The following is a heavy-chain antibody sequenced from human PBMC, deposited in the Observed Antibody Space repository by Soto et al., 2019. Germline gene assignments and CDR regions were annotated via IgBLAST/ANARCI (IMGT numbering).Heavy chain of an antibody. CDR3: ARAPPYDFWSGYIDY. Sequence: ASVKVSCKASGYTFTSYAMHWVRQAPGQRLEWMGWTNAGNGNTKYSQKFQGRVTITRDTSASTAYMELGSLRSEDTAVYYCARAPPYDFWSGYIDYWGQGTLVTV. D-gene: IGHD3-3*01. CDR1: GYTFTSYA. CDR2: TNAGNGNT. J-gene: IGHJ4*02. V-gene: IGHV1-3*01.